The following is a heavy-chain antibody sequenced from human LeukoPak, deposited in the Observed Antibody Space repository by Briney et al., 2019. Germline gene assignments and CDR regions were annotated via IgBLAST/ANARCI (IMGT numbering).Heavy chain of an antibody. J-gene: IGHJ6*02. CDR3: ASLPNYYGSGSFGYGMDV. D-gene: IGHD3-10*01. CDR1: GFTFSSYW. V-gene: IGHV3-74*01. Sequence: PGGSLRLSCAASGFTFSSYWMHWVRQAPGKGLVWVSRINSDGSSASYADSVKGRFTISRGNAKNTLYLQMNSLRAEDTAVYYCASLPNYYGSGSFGYGMDVWGQGTTVTVSS. CDR2: INSDGSSA.